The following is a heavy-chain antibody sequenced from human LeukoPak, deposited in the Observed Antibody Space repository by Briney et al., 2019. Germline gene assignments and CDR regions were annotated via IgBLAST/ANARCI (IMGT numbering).Heavy chain of an antibody. Sequence: GRSLRLSCVASGFIFSTYGMYWVRLAPGKGLEWVANIKEDGTETYYVDSVKGRFTISRDNAKNSLYLQMNSLRVEDTAVYYCAKEGRSLQTYWGQGTLVAVSS. D-gene: IGHD5-24*01. CDR2: IKEDGTET. CDR1: GFIFSTYG. J-gene: IGHJ4*02. CDR3: AKEGRSLQTY. V-gene: IGHV3-7*03.